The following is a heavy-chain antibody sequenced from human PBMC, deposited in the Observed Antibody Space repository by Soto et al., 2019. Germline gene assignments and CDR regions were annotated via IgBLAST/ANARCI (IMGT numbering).Heavy chain of an antibody. V-gene: IGHV3-7*01. D-gene: IGHD2-21*01. CDR1: GFTFRTYW. J-gene: IGHJ4*02. Sequence: EVQLVESGGDLVQPGGSLRLSCVASGFTFRTYWMSWVRQPPGKGLEWVANIKPDGSERNYVGSVKGRFTISRDNAKNSLYLQMNSLRAEDTAVYYCVRPRCDGDCYSLDYWGQGTLVTVSS. CDR3: VRPRCDGDCYSLDY. CDR2: IKPDGSER.